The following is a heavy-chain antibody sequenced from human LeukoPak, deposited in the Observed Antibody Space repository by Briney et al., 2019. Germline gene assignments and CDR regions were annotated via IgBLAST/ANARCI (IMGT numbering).Heavy chain of an antibody. CDR3: ARDRGYSNFDY. V-gene: IGHV3-7*01. D-gene: IGHD4-11*01. J-gene: IGHJ4*02. Sequence: GGSLRLSCAASGFGFSNYLMSWVRQAPGKGLEWVANMNEDGSGKNYVDSVKGRFTISRDNAQDSLYLQMNSLRAEDTAVYYCARDRGYSNFDYWGQGTLLTVSS. CDR2: MNEDGSGK. CDR1: GFGFSNYL.